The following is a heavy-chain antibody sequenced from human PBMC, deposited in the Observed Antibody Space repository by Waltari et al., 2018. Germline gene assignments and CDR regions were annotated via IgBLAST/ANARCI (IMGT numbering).Heavy chain of an antibody. J-gene: IGHJ4*02. Sequence: QVQLVQSGAEVKRPGAAVKVSCKASGYTFTDFSMHWVRQAPGQGLEWMGIINPSGGCTTYTQKFQDRVTMTRDTSTNTVYMELSSLRSEDTAGYYCARAGTTLIWGVAEWGQGTLVTVSS. D-gene: IGHD3-10*01. CDR2: INPSGGCT. CDR1: GYTFTDFS. CDR3: ARAGTTLIWGVAE. V-gene: IGHV1-46*01.